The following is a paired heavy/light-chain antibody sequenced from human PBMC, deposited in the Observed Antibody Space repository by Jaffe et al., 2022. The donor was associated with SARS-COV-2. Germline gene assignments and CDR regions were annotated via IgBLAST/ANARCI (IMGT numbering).Light chain of an antibody. CDR3: QQYYSYSPLT. CDR1: QGISSY. J-gene: IGKJ1*01. Sequence: AIRMTQSPSSFSASTGDRVTITCRASQGISSYLAWYQQKPGKAPKLLIYAASTLQSGVPSRFSGSGSGTDFTLTISCLQSEDFATYYCQQYYSYSPLTFGQGTKVEIK. V-gene: IGKV1-8*01. CDR2: AAS.
Heavy chain of an antibody. Sequence: QVQLVESGGGLVKPGGSLRLSCAASGFTFSDYYMSWIRQAPGKGLEWVSYISSSGSTIYYADSVKGRFTISRDNAKNSLYLQMNSLRAEDTAVYYCARPKRDYTVTGYYYYGMDVWGQGTTVTVSS. CDR1: GFTFSDYY. V-gene: IGHV3-11*01. D-gene: IGHD4-17*01. J-gene: IGHJ6*02. CDR2: ISSSGSTI. CDR3: ARPKRDYTVTGYYYYGMDV.